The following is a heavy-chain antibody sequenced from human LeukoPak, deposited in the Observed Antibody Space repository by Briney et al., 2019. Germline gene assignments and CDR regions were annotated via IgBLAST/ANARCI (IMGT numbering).Heavy chain of an antibody. J-gene: IGHJ4*02. V-gene: IGHV1-2*02. CDR1: GYTFTGYY. Sequence: ASVKVSCKASGYTFTGYYIHWVRQAPGQGLEWMGWINPNSGGTHYAQKFQGRVTMTRDTSINTAYMELYRLRSDDRAVYYCARGQEWLEAFDFWGLGTLVTVSS. D-gene: IGHD6-19*01. CDR2: INPNSGGT. CDR3: ARGQEWLEAFDF.